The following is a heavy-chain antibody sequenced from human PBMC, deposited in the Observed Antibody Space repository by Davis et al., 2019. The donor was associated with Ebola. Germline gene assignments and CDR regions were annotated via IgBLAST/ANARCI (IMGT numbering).Heavy chain of an antibody. V-gene: IGHV1-18*01. D-gene: IGHD4-17*01. CDR2: ISTYDGDA. Sequence: ASVKVSCKASGYTFPSYGITWVRQAPGQGLEWMGLISTYDGDANYAQKFQGRVTLTSDTSTNTAYMELRNLRFDDTAMYYCARNPYNGDHDYWGQGTLAIVSS. CDR3: ARNPYNGDHDY. J-gene: IGHJ4*02. CDR1: GYTFPSYG.